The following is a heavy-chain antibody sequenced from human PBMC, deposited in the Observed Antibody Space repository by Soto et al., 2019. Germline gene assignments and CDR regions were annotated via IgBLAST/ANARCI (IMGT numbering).Heavy chain of an antibody. J-gene: IGHJ4*02. CDR2: IYSSGST. CDR3: ARDRGSSSGGAFEF. Sequence: QVQLQESGPGLPKPSETLSLTCTVSGCSISTYYWSWIRQPAGKGLGWIGRIYSSGSTDYHPSLKSRVTMSVDTSKNQFSLKVSSVTAADTAVYYCARDRGSSSGGAFEFGGQGVLITVSS. V-gene: IGHV4-4*07. D-gene: IGHD6-6*01. CDR1: GCSISTYY.